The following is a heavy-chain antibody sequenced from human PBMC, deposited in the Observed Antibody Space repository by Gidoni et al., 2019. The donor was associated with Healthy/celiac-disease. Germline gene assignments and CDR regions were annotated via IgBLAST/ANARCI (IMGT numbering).Heavy chain of an antibody. CDR3: ARGDVDTAMAAGY. D-gene: IGHD5-18*01. CDR2: INAGNGNT. V-gene: IGHV1-3*01. CDR1: GYTFTSYA. Sequence: QVQLVQSGAEVKKPGASVKVSCKASGYTFTSYAMHWVRQAPGQRLEWMGWINAGNGNTKYSQKFQGRVTITRDTSASTAYMELSSLRSEDTAVYYCARGDVDTAMAAGYWGQGTLVTVSS. J-gene: IGHJ4*02.